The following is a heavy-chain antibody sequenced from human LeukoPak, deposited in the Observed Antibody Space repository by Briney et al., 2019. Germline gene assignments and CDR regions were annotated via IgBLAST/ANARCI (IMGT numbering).Heavy chain of an antibody. CDR3: ARDLIAAAGSWWFDP. V-gene: IGHV5-51*01. D-gene: IGHD6-13*01. Sequence: GESLKISCKGSGYTFSSNWIGWVRQMPGKGLEWMGIIYPGDSDTRYSPSFQGQVTISADKSISTAYLQWSSLKASDTAMYYCARDLIAAAGSWWFDPWGQGTLVTVSS. J-gene: IGHJ5*02. CDR2: IYPGDSDT. CDR1: GYTFSSNW.